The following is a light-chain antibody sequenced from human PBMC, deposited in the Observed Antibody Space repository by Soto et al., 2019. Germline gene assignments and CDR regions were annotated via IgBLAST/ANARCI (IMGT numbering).Light chain of an antibody. CDR1: SSDVGGYDY. CDR3: SSYVGSINYV. J-gene: IGLJ1*01. CDR2: EVS. V-gene: IGLV2-8*01. Sequence: QSALTQPPSASGSPGQSVTISCTGTSSDVGGYDYVSWYQQHPGNAPQLMIYEVSKRPSGVPDRFSGSKSGNTASLTVSGLQAEDEADYYCSSYVGSINYVFGTGTKVTVL.